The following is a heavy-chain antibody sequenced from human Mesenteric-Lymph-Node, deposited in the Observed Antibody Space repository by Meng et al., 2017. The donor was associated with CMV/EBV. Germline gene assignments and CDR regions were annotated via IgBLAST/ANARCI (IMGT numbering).Heavy chain of an antibody. D-gene: IGHD2-15*01. CDR3: ARDRSQKYCSGASCYYF. Sequence: GESLKISCAASGFTFSSYWMSWVRQAPGKGLEWVANIKQDGSEKYYVDSVKGRFTISRDNAKSSLYLQMNSLRAEDTAVYYCARDRSQKYCSGASCYYFWGRGTLVTVSS. V-gene: IGHV3-7*01. J-gene: IGHJ4*02. CDR2: IKQDGSEK. CDR1: GFTFSSYW.